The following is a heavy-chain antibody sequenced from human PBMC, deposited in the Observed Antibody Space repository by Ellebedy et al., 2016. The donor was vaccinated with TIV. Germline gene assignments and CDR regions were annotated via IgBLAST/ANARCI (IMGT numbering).Heavy chain of an antibody. CDR2: IDPGDSYT. V-gene: IGHV5-10-1*01. CDR1: GYSFTSYW. D-gene: IGHD5-24*01. Sequence: PGGSLRLSCKGSGYSFTSYWINWVRQMPGKGLEWMGRIDPGDSYTNYSPSFQGHLTISADKSISTAYLQWSSLEASDTAVYYCARIRASEMPAMGYYGMDVWGQGTTVTVSS. CDR3: ARIRASEMPAMGYYGMDV. J-gene: IGHJ6*02.